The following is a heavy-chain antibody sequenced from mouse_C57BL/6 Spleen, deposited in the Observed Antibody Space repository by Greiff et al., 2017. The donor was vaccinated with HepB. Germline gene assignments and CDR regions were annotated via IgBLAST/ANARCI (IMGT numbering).Heavy chain of an antibody. V-gene: IGHV1-4*01. CDR1: GYTLTGYT. Sequence: QAQLQQSGAELARLGASVKMSCKASGYTLTGYTMHGVKQRPGQGLEWIGYINPSSGYTKYNQKFKDKATLTADKSSSTAYMQLSSLTSEDSAVYYCAREDLYYGNYEAAMDYWGQGTSVTVSS. CDR2: INPSSGYT. CDR3: AREDLYYGNYEAAMDY. J-gene: IGHJ4*01. D-gene: IGHD2-1*01.